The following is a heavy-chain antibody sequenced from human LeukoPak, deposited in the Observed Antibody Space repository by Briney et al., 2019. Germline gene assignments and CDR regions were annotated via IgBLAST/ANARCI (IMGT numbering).Heavy chain of an antibody. J-gene: IGHJ6*03. Sequence: ASVTVSCKASGYTFTCYYMHWVRQAPAQGLEWMGWINPNSGGTNYAQKFQGRVTMTRDTSISTAYMELSRLRSDDTAVYYCARVVSSSWPHYYYYYYMDVWGKGTTVTVSS. CDR3: ARVVSSSWPHYYYYYYMDV. V-gene: IGHV1-2*02. D-gene: IGHD6-13*01. CDR1: GYTFTCYY. CDR2: INPNSGGT.